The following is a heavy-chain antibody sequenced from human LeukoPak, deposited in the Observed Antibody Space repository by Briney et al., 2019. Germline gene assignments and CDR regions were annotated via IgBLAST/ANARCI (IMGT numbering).Heavy chain of an antibody. Sequence: ASVKVSCKASGYTFINYYMHWVRQAPGQGLEWMGIINPSGGSTSYAQQFQGRVTMTRDTSTSTVYMELSSLRSEDTAVYYCARDESTSILWWWGQGTLVTVSS. J-gene: IGHJ1*01. V-gene: IGHV1-46*01. D-gene: IGHD2-21*01. CDR1: GYTFINYY. CDR3: ARDESTSILWW. CDR2: INPSGGST.